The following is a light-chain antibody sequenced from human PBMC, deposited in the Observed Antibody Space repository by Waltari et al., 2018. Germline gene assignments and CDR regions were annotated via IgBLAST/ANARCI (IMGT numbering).Light chain of an antibody. CDR2: WAS. Sequence: DIVLTQSPDSLAVSLGERATISCKSSQTVLYNSNDKNYLACDQQKPGQPPRLLISWASIQESWVPDRFSGSGSGTDFTLTISSLQAEDVAVYYCQQYYRSRTFGQGTKVEIK. CDR3: QQYYRSRT. V-gene: IGKV4-1*01. J-gene: IGKJ1*01. CDR1: QTVLYNSNDKNY.